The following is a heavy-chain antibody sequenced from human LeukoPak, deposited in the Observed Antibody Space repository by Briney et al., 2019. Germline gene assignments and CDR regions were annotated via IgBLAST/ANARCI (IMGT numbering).Heavy chain of an antibody. CDR3: AKAPGGWELLEGYYFDY. CDR2: ISGSGGST. CDR1: GFTFSSYA. D-gene: IGHD1-26*01. J-gene: IGHJ4*02. Sequence: GGSLRLSCAASGFTFSSYAMSWVRQAPGKGLEWVSAISGSGGSTYYADSVKGRFTISRDNSKNTLYLQMNSLRAEDTAVYYCAKAPGGWELLEGYYFDYWGQGTLVTVSS. V-gene: IGHV3-23*01.